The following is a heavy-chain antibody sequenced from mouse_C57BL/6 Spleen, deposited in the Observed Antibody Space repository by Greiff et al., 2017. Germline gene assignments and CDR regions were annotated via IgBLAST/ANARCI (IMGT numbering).Heavy chain of an antibody. Sequence: EVKLVESGGGLVKPGGSLKLSCAASGFTFSDYGMHWVRQAPEKGLEWVAYISSGSSTIYYADTVKGRFTISRDNAKTTLFLQMTSLRSEDTAMYYCARDSNYVRAMDYWGQGTSVTVSS. CDR3: ARDSNYVRAMDY. CDR1: GFTFSDYG. J-gene: IGHJ4*01. V-gene: IGHV5-17*01. CDR2: ISSGSSTI. D-gene: IGHD2-5*01.